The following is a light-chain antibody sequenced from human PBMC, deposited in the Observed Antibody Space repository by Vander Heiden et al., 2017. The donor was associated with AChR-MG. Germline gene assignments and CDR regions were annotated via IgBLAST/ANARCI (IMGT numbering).Light chain of an antibody. CDR3: SAYTGTSTVV. Sequence: QSALTQPPSVSGSPGQSISIPCNGSSNDVGHYNFVSWYQQHPGKAPKLIIYDVTKRPSGVSDRFSGSKSGNTASLTVSGLQPEDEADYHCSAYTGTSTVVFGGGTKLTVL. V-gene: IGLV2-14*03. CDR2: DVT. CDR1: SNDVGHYNF. J-gene: IGLJ2*01.